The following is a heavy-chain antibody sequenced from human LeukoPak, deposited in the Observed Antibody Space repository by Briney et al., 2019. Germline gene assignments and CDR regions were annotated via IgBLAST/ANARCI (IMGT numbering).Heavy chain of an antibody. V-gene: IGHV1-2*02. CDR2: INTNSGGT. J-gene: IGHJ4*02. D-gene: IGHD3-22*01. CDR3: ARSPPAVHSSFDY. CDR1: GYTFTGYY. Sequence: ASVKVSCKASGYTFTGYYMHWVRQAPGQGLEWMGWINTNSGGTNYAQKFQGRVTMTRDTSISTAYMELSRLRSDDTAVYYCARSPPAVHSSFDYWGQGTLVTVSS.